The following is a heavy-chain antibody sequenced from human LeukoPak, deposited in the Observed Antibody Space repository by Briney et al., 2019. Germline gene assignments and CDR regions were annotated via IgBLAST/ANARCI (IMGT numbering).Heavy chain of an antibody. CDR2: ISSSSSYI. D-gene: IGHD2-15*01. CDR3: ARDPLGYCSGGSCYSWFDY. CDR1: GFTFSSYS. Sequence: GGSLRLSCAASGFTFSSYSMNWVRQAPGKGLEWVSSISSSSSYIYYADSVKGRFTISRDNAKNSLYLQMNSLRAEDTAVYYCARDPLGYCSGGSCYSWFDYWGQGTLVTVSS. V-gene: IGHV3-21*01. J-gene: IGHJ4*02.